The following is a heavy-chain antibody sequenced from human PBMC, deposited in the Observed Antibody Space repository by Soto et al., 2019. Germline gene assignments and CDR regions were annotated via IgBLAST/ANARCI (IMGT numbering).Heavy chain of an antibody. D-gene: IGHD1-1*01. J-gene: IGHJ6*02. CDR2: IFPGDSET. CDR3: ARHGSQVLYGTDV. V-gene: IGHV5-51*01. Sequence: RESLKISCKVSGYSFSNYWIAWVRQMPGEGLEWMGVIFPGDSETRYSPSFQGQVTISADKSISTAYLQWSSLKASDTAMYYCARHGSQVLYGTDVWGQGTKVTVSS. CDR1: GYSFSNYW.